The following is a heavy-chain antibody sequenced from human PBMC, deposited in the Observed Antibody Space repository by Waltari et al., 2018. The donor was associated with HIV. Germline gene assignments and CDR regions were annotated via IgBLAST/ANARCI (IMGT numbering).Heavy chain of an antibody. D-gene: IGHD2-15*01. CDR2: IYPGDSDT. CDR1: GYTFTNYW. Sequence: EVQLVQSGPEVKKPGESLKISCKVSGYTFTNYWIGWARQMPGKGLEWMGVIYPGDSDTRYSPSFQGQVTISADKSITTAYRQWTSLKASDTAMYYCARLKDIVVVVSLSAFDYWGQGTLVTVSS. V-gene: IGHV5-51*01. J-gene: IGHJ4*02. CDR3: ARLKDIVVVVSLSAFDY.